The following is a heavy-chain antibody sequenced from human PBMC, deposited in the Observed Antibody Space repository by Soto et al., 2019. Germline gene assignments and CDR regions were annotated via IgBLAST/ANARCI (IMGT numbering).Heavy chain of an antibody. D-gene: IGHD1-1*01. J-gene: IGHJ5*02. Sequence: GGSLRLSCAASGSTFGNYAMSWVRQAPGKGLQWVSAIGGTGNNIYYADSVKGRFIISRDKSKNTLYLQMNSLRAEDTAVYYCAKTPGTGDPWGQGTLVTVSS. CDR2: IGGTGNNI. V-gene: IGHV3-23*01. CDR1: GSTFGNYA. CDR3: AKTPGTGDP.